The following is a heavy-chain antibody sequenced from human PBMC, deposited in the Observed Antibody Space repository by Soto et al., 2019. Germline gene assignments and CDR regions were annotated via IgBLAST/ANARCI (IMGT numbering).Heavy chain of an antibody. Sequence: EVQLVESGGGLVQPGGSLRLSCAASGFTFSSYWMSWVRQPPEKGLEWVANIKQDGNDLYFVDSVKGRFTISRDNAKNSLYLHMSSVRAEDTGVYYCARTILGVVTHYSYMDVWGKGTTVTVSS. CDR3: ARTILGVVTHYSYMDV. CDR1: GFTFSSYW. V-gene: IGHV3-7*01. D-gene: IGHD3-3*01. CDR2: IKQDGNDL. J-gene: IGHJ6*03.